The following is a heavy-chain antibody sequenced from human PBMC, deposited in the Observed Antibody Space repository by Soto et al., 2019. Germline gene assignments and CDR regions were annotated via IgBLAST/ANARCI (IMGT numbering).Heavy chain of an antibody. CDR1: GYTFNKYG. J-gene: IGHJ3*01. CDR2: ISVFNDYT. D-gene: IGHD6-13*01. CDR3: ARGRGVVIPAGTPDAFDV. V-gene: IGHV1-18*01. Sequence: QAQLVQSGGEVKRPGASVKVSCKASGYTFNKYGFNWVRQAPGQGLEWMGRISVFNDYTNLAQKFQGRITLTTDASTNTAYMELQILRSDETAMYYCARGRGVVIPAGTPDAFDVWGQGTMVTVSS.